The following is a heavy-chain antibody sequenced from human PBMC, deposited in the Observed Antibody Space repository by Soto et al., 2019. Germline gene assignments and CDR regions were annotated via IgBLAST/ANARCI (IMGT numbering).Heavy chain of an antibody. Sequence: VSINSASVNLIRQSPSRGLEWLGRTYYRSKWYNDYAVSVKSRITINPGTSKSQFSLQLNSVTPEDTAVYYCARDSPEGYYYYGMDVWGQGTTVTVSS. J-gene: IGHJ6*02. CDR1: VSINSAS. CDR3: ARDSPEGYYYYGMDV. CDR2: TYYRSKWYN. V-gene: IGHV6-1*01.